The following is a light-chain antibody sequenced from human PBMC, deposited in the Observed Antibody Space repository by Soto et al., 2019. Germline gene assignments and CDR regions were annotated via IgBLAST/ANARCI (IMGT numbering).Light chain of an antibody. J-gene: IGKJ3*01. CDR1: QSISSW. V-gene: IGKV1-5*03. CDR3: QQYNSYPT. CDR2: KAS. Sequence: DIQMTQSPSTLSASVGDRVTITCRASQSISSWLAWYQQEPGKAPKLLIYKASSLESGVPSRFSGSGSGTEFTLTISSLQPDDFATYYCQQYNSYPTFGPGTKVDIK.